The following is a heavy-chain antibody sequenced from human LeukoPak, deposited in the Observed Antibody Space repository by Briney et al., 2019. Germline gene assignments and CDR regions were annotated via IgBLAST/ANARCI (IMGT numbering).Heavy chain of an antibody. CDR3: ATPNDAFNI. Sequence: SATLSLTCAVSGGSISNENWWSWVRPPPGKGLEWIGEIHYRGGTNYNPSLRSRVTISVDTSKNQFSLKMTSVTAADTAVYYCATPNDAFNIWGQGTMVTVSS. CDR2: IHYRGGT. J-gene: IGHJ3*02. CDR1: GGSISNENW. V-gene: IGHV4-4*02.